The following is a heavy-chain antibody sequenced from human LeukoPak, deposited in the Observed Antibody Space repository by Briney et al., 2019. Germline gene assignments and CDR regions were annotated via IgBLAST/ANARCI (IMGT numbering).Heavy chain of an antibody. J-gene: IGHJ4*02. V-gene: IGHV3-23*01. CDR1: GFTFSSYA. CDR2: ISGSGGST. CDR3: AGAKGVRYFDWPSVDY. Sequence: GGSLRLSCAASGFTFSSYAMSWVRQAPGKGLEWVSAISGSGGSTYYADSVKGRFTISRDNSKNTLYLQMNSLRAEDTAVYYCAGAKGVRYFDWPSVDYWGQGTLVTVSS. D-gene: IGHD3-9*01.